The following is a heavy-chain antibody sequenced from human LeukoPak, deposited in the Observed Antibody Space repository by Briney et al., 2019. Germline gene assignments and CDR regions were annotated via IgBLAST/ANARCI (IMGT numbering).Heavy chain of an antibody. CDR1: GFSFSSYG. V-gene: IGHV3-33*01. Sequence: RSLRLSCAASGFSFSSYGMHWVRQAPGKGLEWVAVIWYDGSNKYYADSVKGRFTIYRDNSKNTLYLQMNSLRAEDTALYYCARGTAYSYYNMDVWGQGTTVTVSS. CDR3: ARGTAYSYYNMDV. CDR2: IWYDGSNK. J-gene: IGHJ6*02.